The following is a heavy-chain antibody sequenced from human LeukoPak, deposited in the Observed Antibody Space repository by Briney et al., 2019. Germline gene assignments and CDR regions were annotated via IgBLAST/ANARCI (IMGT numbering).Heavy chain of an antibody. Sequence: GGSLRLSCTASGFTFGDYAMSWFRQAPGKGLEWVGFIRSKAYGGTTEYAASVKGRFTISRDDSKSIAYLQMNSQKTEDTAVYYCTRGSIVGAIWFDPWGQGTLVTVSS. V-gene: IGHV3-49*03. J-gene: IGHJ5*02. D-gene: IGHD1-26*01. CDR2: IRSKAYGGTT. CDR1: GFTFGDYA. CDR3: TRGSIVGAIWFDP.